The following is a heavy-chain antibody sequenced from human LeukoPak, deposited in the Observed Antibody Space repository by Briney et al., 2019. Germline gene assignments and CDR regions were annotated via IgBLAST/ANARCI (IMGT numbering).Heavy chain of an antibody. Sequence: AASVKVSCKASGYTFSSYGISWVRQAPGQGLEWMGWIGPNNGNTNYAQNLQGRVTMTTDTSTGTAYMELRSLRSDDTAVYFCARDSGGRGHFDFWGQGTLVTVSS. CDR2: IGPNNGNT. D-gene: IGHD3-16*01. V-gene: IGHV1-18*01. CDR1: GYTFSSYG. J-gene: IGHJ4*02. CDR3: ARDSGGRGHFDF.